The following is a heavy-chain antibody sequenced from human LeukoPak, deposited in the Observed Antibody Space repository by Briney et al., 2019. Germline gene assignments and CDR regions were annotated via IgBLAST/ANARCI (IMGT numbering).Heavy chain of an antibody. CDR3: ARDYYDSSGYYSPLFDY. D-gene: IGHD3-22*01. CDR1: GFTFSTYW. CDR2: IKQDGSEK. V-gene: IGHV3-7*01. J-gene: IGHJ4*02. Sequence: GGSQRLSCAASGFTFSTYWMSWVRQAPGKGLEWVANIKQDGSEKHYVDSVKGRFTISRDNAKNSLYLQMNSLRAEDTAVYYCARDYYDSSGYYSPLFDYWGQGTLVTVSS.